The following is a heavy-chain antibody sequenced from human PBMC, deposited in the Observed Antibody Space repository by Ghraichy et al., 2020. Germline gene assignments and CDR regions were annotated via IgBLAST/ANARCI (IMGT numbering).Heavy chain of an antibody. CDR2: INPSGGST. V-gene: IGHV1-46*01. D-gene: IGHD3/OR15-3a*01. CDR1: GYTFTTYY. Sequence: ASVKVSCKASGYTFTTYYIHWVRQAPGQGLEWMGIINPSGGSTSYAQRFQGRVTLTRDTSTSTVYMELSSLRSEDTAVYYCARGANYYDFSTDYPINYYFDYWGQGTLVTVSS. CDR3: ARGANYYDFSTDYPINYYFDY. J-gene: IGHJ4*02.